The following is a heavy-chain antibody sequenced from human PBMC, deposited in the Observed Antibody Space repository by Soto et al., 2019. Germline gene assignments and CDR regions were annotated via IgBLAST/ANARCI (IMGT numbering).Heavy chain of an antibody. V-gene: IGHV1-2*02. CDR3: ARSSIGHYDFWSDEPNPYYYYVMDV. CDR1: GYPFTGYY. J-gene: IGHJ6*02. D-gene: IGHD3-3*01. Sequence: XSVKVACRASGYPFTGYYMDWVRQSPGQGLEWMGWINPNSGGTNYAQKFQGRVTMTRDTSISTAYMELSRLRSDDTAVYYCARSSIGHYDFWSDEPNPYYYYVMDVWAQGTTVTVSS. CDR2: INPNSGGT.